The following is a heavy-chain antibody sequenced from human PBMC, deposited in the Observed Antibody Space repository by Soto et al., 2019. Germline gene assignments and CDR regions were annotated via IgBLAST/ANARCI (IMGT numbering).Heavy chain of an antibody. CDR3: AKEGAPNYDFWSPYSSPSRYGMDV. J-gene: IGHJ6*02. CDR1: GFTFYSYA. D-gene: IGHD3-3*01. V-gene: IGHV3-23*01. Sequence: LRLSCQASGFTFYSYAMSWVRQAPGKGLEWVSGVSGSGAYTSYADAVKGRVTISRDNSKNTLYLQMNSLRAEDTAVYYCAKEGAPNYDFWSPYSSPSRYGMDVWGLGTTVTVSS. CDR2: VSGSGAYT.